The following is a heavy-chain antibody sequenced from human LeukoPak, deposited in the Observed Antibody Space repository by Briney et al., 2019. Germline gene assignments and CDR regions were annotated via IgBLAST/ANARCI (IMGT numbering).Heavy chain of an antibody. Sequence: PSETLSLTCTVSGGSITSSAYYWGWIRQPPGKGLEWIGSMHYGGNIYYTPSLTSRVTISVDTPKNQFSLKLSSVTAADTAVYYCARESSSSWYRWFDPWGQGTLVTVSS. CDR1: GGSITSSAYY. J-gene: IGHJ5*02. CDR2: MHYGGNI. CDR3: ARESSSSWYRWFDP. V-gene: IGHV4-39*01. D-gene: IGHD6-13*01.